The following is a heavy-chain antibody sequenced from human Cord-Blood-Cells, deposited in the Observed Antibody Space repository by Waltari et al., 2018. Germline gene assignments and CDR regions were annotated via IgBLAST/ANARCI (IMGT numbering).Heavy chain of an antibody. CDR1: GGSISSYY. CDR2: IYYSGST. D-gene: IGHD6-6*01. CDR3: ARHRMSSSSLGY. Sequence: QVQLQESGPGLVKPSETLSLTCTVSGGSISSYYWSWIRQPPGKGLEWIGYIYYSGSTNHNPSLKSRVTISVDTSKNQFSLKLSSVTAADTAVYYCARHRMSSSSLGYWGQGTLVTVSS. V-gene: IGHV4-59*08. J-gene: IGHJ4*02.